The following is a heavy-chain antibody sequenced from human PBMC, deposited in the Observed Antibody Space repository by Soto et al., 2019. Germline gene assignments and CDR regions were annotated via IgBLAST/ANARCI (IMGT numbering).Heavy chain of an antibody. CDR1: GYTFTSYG. CDR2: ISAYNGNT. J-gene: IGHJ4*02. Sequence: QVQLVQSGAEVKKPGSSVKVSCKASGYTFTSYGISWVRQAPGQGLEWMGWISAYNGNTNYAQKRQGRVTMTTDTAKSTAYMELRSLRSDDTAVYYCARDDMDSSGWYEGGDYWGQGTLVTVSS. D-gene: IGHD6-19*01. V-gene: IGHV1-18*01. CDR3: ARDDMDSSGWYEGGDY.